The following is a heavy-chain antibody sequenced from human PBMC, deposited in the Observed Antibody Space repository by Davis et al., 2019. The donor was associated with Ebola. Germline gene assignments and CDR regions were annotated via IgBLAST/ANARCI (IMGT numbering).Heavy chain of an antibody. CDR3: TRPGGDSNWFDP. V-gene: IGHV3-73*01. D-gene: IGHD2-21*01. CDR1: GFTVSSNY. J-gene: IGHJ5*02. CDR2: IRSKANSYAT. Sequence: PGGSLRLSCAASGFTVSSNYMSWVRQAPGKGLEWVGRIRSKANSYATAYAASVKGRFTISRDDSKNTAYLQMNSLKTEDTAVYYCTRPGGDSNWFDPWGQGTLVTVSS.